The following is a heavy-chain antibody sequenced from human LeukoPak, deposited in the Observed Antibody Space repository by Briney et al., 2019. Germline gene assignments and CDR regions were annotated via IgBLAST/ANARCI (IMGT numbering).Heavy chain of an antibody. CDR1: GFTFSDYY. J-gene: IGHJ4*02. CDR3: ARIYRSGGSIDY. Sequence: GGSVRLSCAASGFTFSDYYMSWIRQAPGKGLEWVSYISSSGSTTFYADSLKGRFTMSRDNAKKSLSLQVNSLRAEDTAVYYCARIYRSGGSIDYWGQGTLVTVSS. V-gene: IGHV3-11*04. CDR2: ISSSGSTT. D-gene: IGHD2-15*01.